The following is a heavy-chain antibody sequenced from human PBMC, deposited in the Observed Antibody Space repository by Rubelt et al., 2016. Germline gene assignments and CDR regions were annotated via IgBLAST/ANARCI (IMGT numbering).Heavy chain of an antibody. V-gene: IGHV3-23*01. J-gene: IGHJ4*02. CDR3: ARDEGGWYGSGYFDY. Sequence: GLEWVSAISGSGGSTYYADSVKGRFTISRDNSKNTLYLQMNSLRAEDTAVYYCARDEGGWYGSGYFDYWGQGTLVTVSS. D-gene: IGHD6-19*01. CDR2: ISGSGGST.